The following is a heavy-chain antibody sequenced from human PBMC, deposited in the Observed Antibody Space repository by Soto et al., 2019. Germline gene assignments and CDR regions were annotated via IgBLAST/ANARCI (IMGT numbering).Heavy chain of an antibody. CDR2: ILGNGNSP. CDR1: GFTFSTYA. V-gene: IGHV3-64*07. Sequence: VHLVESGGGLVQPGGSLRLSCVASGFTFSTYAMHWVRQAPGKGLEYVSAILGNGNSPYYADSVKGRFTISRDNSKNTLYLQMDSLRPEDVALYYCARDGPDGFTFDYWGQGTLVTVSS. CDR3: ARDGPDGFTFDY. J-gene: IGHJ4*02. D-gene: IGHD5-12*01.